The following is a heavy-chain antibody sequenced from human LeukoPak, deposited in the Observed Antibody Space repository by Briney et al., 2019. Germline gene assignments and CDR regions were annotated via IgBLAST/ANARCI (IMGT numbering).Heavy chain of an antibody. J-gene: IGHJ3*02. CDR2: INPNSGGT. Sequence: GASVKVSCKASGYTFTSYGISWVRQAPGQGLEWMGWINPNSGGTNYAQKFQGRVTMTRDTSISTAYMELSRLRSDDTAVYYCAREMATIDAFDIWGQGTMVTVSS. D-gene: IGHD5-24*01. V-gene: IGHV1-2*02. CDR1: GYTFTSYG. CDR3: AREMATIDAFDI.